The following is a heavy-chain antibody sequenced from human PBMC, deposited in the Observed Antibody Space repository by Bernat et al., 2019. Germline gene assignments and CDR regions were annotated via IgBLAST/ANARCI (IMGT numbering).Heavy chain of an antibody. Sequence: QVQLVQSGAEVKKPGASVKVSCKASGYTFTGYYMHWVRQAPGQGLEWMGWINPNSGGTNYAQKFQGWVTMTRDTSISTAYMELSRLRSDDTAVYYCARWSYYYGSGSYYFDYWGQGTLVTVSS. CDR2: INPNSGGT. V-gene: IGHV1-2*04. D-gene: IGHD3-10*01. CDR1: GYTFTGYY. J-gene: IGHJ4*02. CDR3: ARWSYYYGSGSYYFDY.